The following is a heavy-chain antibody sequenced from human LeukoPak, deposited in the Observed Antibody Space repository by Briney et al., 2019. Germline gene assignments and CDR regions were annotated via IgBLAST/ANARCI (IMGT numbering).Heavy chain of an antibody. V-gene: IGHV1-3*01. CDR2: INAGNGNT. J-gene: IGHJ4*02. D-gene: IGHD5-18*01. CDR1: GYTFTSYA. CDR3: AREGGYSYGYGNDY. Sequence: GASVKVSCKASGYTFTSYAMHWVRQAPGQRLEWMGWINAGNGNTKYSQKFQGRVTITRDTSASTAYMELSSLRFEDTAVYYCAREGGYSYGYGNDYWGQGTLVTVSS.